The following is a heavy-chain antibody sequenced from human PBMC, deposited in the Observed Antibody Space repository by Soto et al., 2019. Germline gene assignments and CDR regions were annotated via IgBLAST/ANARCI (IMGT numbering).Heavy chain of an antibody. D-gene: IGHD4-17*01. Sequence: QITLKESGPTLVKPTQPLTLTCTFSGFSLSTSGVGVGWIRQPPGKALEWLALIYWDDDERYSPSLKSRLTITKDTSKNQVVLTMTNMDPVDTATYYCAHRLHNDYGDDAFDIWGQGTMVTVSS. CDR2: IYWDDDE. V-gene: IGHV2-5*02. CDR3: AHRLHNDYGDDAFDI. CDR1: GFSLSTSGVG. J-gene: IGHJ3*02.